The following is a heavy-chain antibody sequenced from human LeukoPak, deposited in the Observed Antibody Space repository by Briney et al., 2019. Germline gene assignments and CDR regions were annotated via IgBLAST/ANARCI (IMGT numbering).Heavy chain of an antibody. V-gene: IGHV4-61*02. CDR1: GGSITSGTYY. CDR2: IYTSGST. CDR3: ARGGDAAPFDY. Sequence: SQTLSLTCAVSGGSITSGTYYWIWIRQPAGKGLEWIGRIYTSGSTNYNPSLKSRVTILFDTSKNQFSLKLSSVTAADTAVYYCARGGDAAPFDYWGQGTLVAVSS. D-gene: IGHD5-12*01. J-gene: IGHJ4*02.